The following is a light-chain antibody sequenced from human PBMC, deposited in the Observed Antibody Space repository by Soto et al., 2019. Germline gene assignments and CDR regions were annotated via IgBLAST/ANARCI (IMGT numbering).Light chain of an antibody. CDR3: SAWDDSLNGVM. J-gene: IGLJ3*02. CDR2: SDD. Sequence: QSVLTQPPSASGPPGQRFTISCSGSFSNIGDNTVNWYQQVPGTAPKLLIYSDDQRPSGVPDRFSGSKSGTSASLAISGLQSEDEADYYCSAWDDSLNGVMFGGGTKLTVL. CDR1: FSNIGDNT. V-gene: IGLV1-44*01.